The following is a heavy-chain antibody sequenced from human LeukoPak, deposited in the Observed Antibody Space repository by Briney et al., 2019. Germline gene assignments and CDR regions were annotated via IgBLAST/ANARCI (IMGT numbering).Heavy chain of an antibody. CDR3: AKDRISYATSPGELSH. CDR2: IRGSGEST. Sequence: GGSLRLSCAASGFIFNTYAMSWVRQAPGKGLEWVSTIRGSGESTHYADSVQGRFTISRDNSLYTVYLQMDSLRGDDTAVYYCAKDRISYATSPGELSHWGQGTLVIVSS. D-gene: IGHD2-8*01. V-gene: IGHV3-23*01. J-gene: IGHJ4*02. CDR1: GFIFNTYA.